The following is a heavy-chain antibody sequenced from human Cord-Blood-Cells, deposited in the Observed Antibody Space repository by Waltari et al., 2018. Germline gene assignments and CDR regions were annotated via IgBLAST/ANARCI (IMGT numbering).Heavy chain of an antibody. CDR3: ALNWNDAFDI. CDR2: ISSSSSYI. Sequence: EVQLVESGGGLVKPGGSLRISCAALGFTSSSYSMNWVRQAPGKGLEWVSSISSSSSYIYYADSVKGRFTISRDNAKNSLYLQMNSLRAEDTAVYYCALNWNDAFDIWGQGTMVTVSS. D-gene: IGHD1-20*01. V-gene: IGHV3-21*01. CDR1: GFTSSSYS. J-gene: IGHJ3*02.